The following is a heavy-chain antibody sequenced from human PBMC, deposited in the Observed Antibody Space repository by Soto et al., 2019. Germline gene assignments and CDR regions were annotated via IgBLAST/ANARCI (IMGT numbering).Heavy chain of an antibody. J-gene: IGHJ1*01. CDR2: IYFSGST. Sequence: SQTLCLTYTVSGGSLSKYYWSWIRQPPGKGLEWIGYIYFSGSTNYNPSLKSRVTLSVDTSKNQFSLKLSSVTAADTAVYYCAGRHGGALSYCAQGTFDIGSS. CDR3: AGRHGGALSY. CDR1: GGSLSKYY. V-gene: IGHV4-59*08.